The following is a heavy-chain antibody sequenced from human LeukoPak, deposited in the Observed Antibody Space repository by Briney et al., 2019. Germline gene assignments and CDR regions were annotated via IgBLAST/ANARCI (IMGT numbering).Heavy chain of an antibody. CDR2: ISCDGSNK. J-gene: IGHJ4*02. CDR3: ARDFWYDILTGRFDY. D-gene: IGHD3-9*01. Sequence: GRSLRLSCAASGFTFSSYAMHWVRQAPGKGLEWVAVISCDGSNKYYADSVKGRFTISRDNSKNTLYLQMNSLRAEDTAVYYCARDFWYDILTGRFDYWGQGTLVTVSS. CDR1: GFTFSSYA. V-gene: IGHV3-30*04.